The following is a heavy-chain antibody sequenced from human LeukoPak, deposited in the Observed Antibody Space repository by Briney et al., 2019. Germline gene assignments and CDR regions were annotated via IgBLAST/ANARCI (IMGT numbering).Heavy chain of an antibody. CDR3: ARDLGYCTNGVCHTRFDY. V-gene: IGHV3-33*01. J-gene: IGHJ4*02. CDR2: IWYDGSNK. Sequence: GRSLRLSCAASGFTFSSYGMHWVRQAPGKGLEWVAVIWYDGSNKYYADSVKGRFTISRDNSKNTLYLQMDSLRAEDTAVYYCARDLGYCTNGVCHTRFDYWGQGTLVAVSS. CDR1: GFTFSSYG. D-gene: IGHD2-8*01.